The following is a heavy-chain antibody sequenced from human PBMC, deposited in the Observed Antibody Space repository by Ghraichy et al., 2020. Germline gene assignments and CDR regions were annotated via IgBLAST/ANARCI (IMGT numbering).Heavy chain of an antibody. J-gene: IGHJ6*02. CDR3: AKDLFVPAAIPYGMDV. Sequence: GGSLRLSCAASGFPFSTYAMSWVRQAPGQGLEWVSAISGSGGNTYYTDSVKGRFTISRDNSKNTLYLQMNSLRAEDTAVYYCAKDLFVPAAIPYGMDVWGQGTTVTVSS. CDR2: ISGSGGNT. D-gene: IGHD2-2*01. CDR1: GFPFSTYA. V-gene: IGHV3-23*01.